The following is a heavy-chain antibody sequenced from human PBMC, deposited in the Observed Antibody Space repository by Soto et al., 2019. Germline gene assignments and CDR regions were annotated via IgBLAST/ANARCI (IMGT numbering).Heavy chain of an antibody. Sequence: SVKVSCKASGFTFTSSAMQWVRQARGQRLEWIGWIVVGSGNTNYAQKFQERVTITRDMSTSTAYMELSSLRSEDTAVYYCAALTGTTDYYYGMDVWGQGTTVTVSS. V-gene: IGHV1-58*02. CDR3: AALTGTTDYYYGMDV. CDR2: IVVGSGNT. CDR1: GFTFTSSA. D-gene: IGHD1-20*01. J-gene: IGHJ6*02.